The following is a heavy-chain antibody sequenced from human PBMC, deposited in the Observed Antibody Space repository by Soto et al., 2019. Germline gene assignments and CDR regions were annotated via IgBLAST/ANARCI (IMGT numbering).Heavy chain of an antibody. CDR1: GYRFTSYW. CDR2: IYPRDSDT. J-gene: IGHJ4*02. CDR3: ARGGGSGTYPGDY. Sequence: GESLKISCKGSGYRFTSYWIGWVRQMPGKGLEWLGVIYPRDSDTRYSPSFQGQVTISADKSINTAYLQWSSLEASDAATYYCARGGGSGTYPGDYWGQGTLVTVSS. D-gene: IGHD3-16*01. V-gene: IGHV5-51*01.